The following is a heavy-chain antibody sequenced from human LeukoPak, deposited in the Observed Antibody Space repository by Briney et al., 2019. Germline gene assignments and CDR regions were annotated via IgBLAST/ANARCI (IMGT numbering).Heavy chain of an antibody. D-gene: IGHD7-27*01. Sequence: GGSLRLSCAASGFTFSDHYMDWVRLAPGKGLEWVGRVKNEANSYTSEYAASVKGRFTISRDDSKNSLYLQMNSLRADDTAVYYCAKDLGPYYYYGMDVWGQGTTVTVSS. CDR1: GFTFSDHY. J-gene: IGHJ6*02. CDR2: VKNEANSYTS. V-gene: IGHV3-72*01. CDR3: AKDLGPYYYYGMDV.